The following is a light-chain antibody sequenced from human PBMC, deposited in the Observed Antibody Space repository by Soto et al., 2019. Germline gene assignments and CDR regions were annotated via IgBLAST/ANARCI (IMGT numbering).Light chain of an antibody. CDR1: QSLLHSNGYNY. Sequence: DIVMTQSPLSLPVTPGEPASISCRSSQSLLHSNGYNYLDWYLQKPGQSPQLLIYLGSNRASGVTERFSGSGSGTDFTLKISRVEAEDVGVYYCMQAQQTPAFGQGTNVEIK. V-gene: IGKV2-28*01. J-gene: IGKJ1*01. CDR3: MQAQQTPA. CDR2: LGS.